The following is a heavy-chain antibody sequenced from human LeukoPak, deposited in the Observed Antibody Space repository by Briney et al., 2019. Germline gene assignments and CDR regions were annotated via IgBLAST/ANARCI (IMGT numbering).Heavy chain of an antibody. V-gene: IGHV4-30-2*01. CDR2: IYHSSST. J-gene: IGHJ6*02. Sequence: PSEPLSLTCAVSGGSISSGGYSWSWIRQPPGKGLEWIGYIYHSSSTYYNPSLKSRVTISVDRSKNQFSLKLSSVTGADTAVYYCASSVVPGAIPYYYYYGRDVWGQGTTVTVSS. D-gene: IGHD2-2*01. CDR3: ASSVVPGAIPYYYYYGRDV. CDR1: GGSISSGGYS.